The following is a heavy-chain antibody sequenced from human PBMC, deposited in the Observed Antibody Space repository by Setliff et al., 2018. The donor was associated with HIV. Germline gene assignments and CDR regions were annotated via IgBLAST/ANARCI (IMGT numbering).Heavy chain of an antibody. D-gene: IGHD1-26*01. CDR2: INSASGGT. CDR3: ARHRDGGTYPLDY. J-gene: IGHJ4*02. Sequence: ASAKVSCKASGYTFTDYYIHWVRQAPGQGLEWMGWINSASGGTNYAQNFQGRVTVTRDTSINTAYVELNSLKSADTAVYYCARHRDGGTYPLDYWGQGTLVTVSS. V-gene: IGHV1-2*02. CDR1: GYTFTDYY.